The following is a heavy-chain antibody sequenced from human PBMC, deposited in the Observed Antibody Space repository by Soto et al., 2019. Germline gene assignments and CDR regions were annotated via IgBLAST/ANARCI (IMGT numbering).Heavy chain of an antibody. Sequence: VQLGECGGGLVKPGWSLRLSCVASGFTFNDYYMSWIRQAPGKGLEWVSYISSSSGYTNYADSVKGRFTISRDNARNSLYLQMNSLRAEDTAVYYCARGGTTVTDFWGQGTLVTVSS. D-gene: IGHD4-17*01. V-gene: IGHV3-11*06. CDR1: GFTFNDYY. CDR2: ISSSSGYT. J-gene: IGHJ4*02. CDR3: ARGGTTVTDF.